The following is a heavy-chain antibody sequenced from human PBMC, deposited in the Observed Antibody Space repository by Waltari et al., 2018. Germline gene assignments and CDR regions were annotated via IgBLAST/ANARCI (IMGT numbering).Heavy chain of an antibody. CDR3: ARVGASQGELVDP. J-gene: IGHJ5*02. V-gene: IGHV1-2*06. CDR2: LNPSSGGT. Sequence: QVQLVQSGAEVKKPGASVKVSCKASGFTFTGYYMHWVRQAPGQGLEWMGRLNPSSGGTNDALAGEVRVTMTRDTVRRKDDMELRRLRSDDTAVYFCARVGASQGELVDPWGQGTLVTVSS. D-gene: IGHD3-16*01. CDR1: GFTFTGYY.